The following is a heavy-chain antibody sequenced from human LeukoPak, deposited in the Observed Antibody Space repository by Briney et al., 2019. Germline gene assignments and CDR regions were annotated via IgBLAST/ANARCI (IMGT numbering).Heavy chain of an antibody. J-gene: IGHJ6*02. Sequence: ASVKVSCKASGYTFTGYYMHWVRQAPGQGLEWMGWINPNSGGTNYAQKFQGRVTMTRDTSISTAYMELSRLRSDDTGVDYCAKGIVVVLAAILLPRNDDYYYGMDVWGQGTTVTVSS. D-gene: IGHD2-2*01. V-gene: IGHV1-2*02. CDR3: AKGIVVVLAAILLPRNDDYYYGMDV. CDR2: INPNSGGT. CDR1: GYTFTGYY.